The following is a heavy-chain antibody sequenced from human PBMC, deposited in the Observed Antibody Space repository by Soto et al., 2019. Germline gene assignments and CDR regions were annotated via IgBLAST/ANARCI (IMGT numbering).Heavy chain of an antibody. CDR2: IYWDDDK. CDR1: GFSLSTAGKS. D-gene: IGHD3-16*01. J-gene: IGHJ4*02. Sequence: QITLKESGPTLVKPTQTLTLTCTFSGFSLSTAGKSVAWIRQPPGKALEWLSVIYWDDDKRYSPSLKSRLTIAKDTSKNQVALKMTNMDPLDTGTYYCAHSRGDGDYFPYWGQGTLVSVSS. CDR3: AHSRGDGDYFPY. V-gene: IGHV2-5*02.